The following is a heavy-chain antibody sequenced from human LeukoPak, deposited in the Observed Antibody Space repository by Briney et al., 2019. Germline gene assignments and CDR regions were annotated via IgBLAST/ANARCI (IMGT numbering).Heavy chain of an antibody. CDR3: ARGSRIYYGSGSYSYYYYYGMDV. D-gene: IGHD3-10*01. J-gene: IGHJ6*04. V-gene: IGHV4-34*01. CDR1: GGSFSGYY. CDR2: INHSGST. Sequence: SETLSLICAVYGGSFSGYYWSWIRQPPGKGLEWIGEINHSGSTNYNPSLKSRVTISVDTSKNQFSLKLSSVTAADTAAYYCARGSRIYYGSGSYSYYYYYGMDVWGKGTTVTVSS.